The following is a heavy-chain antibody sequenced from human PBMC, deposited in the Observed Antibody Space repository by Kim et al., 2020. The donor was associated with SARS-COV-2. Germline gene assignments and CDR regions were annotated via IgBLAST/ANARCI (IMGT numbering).Heavy chain of an antibody. CDR3: ARGGCLQGDGGY. CDR1: GFTFNSYD. V-gene: IGHV3-23*01. Sequence: GGSLRLSCAASGFTFNSYDMNWVRQAPGKGPEWVSALTGGGGGRTYYAESVKGRFTISRDISKSTLYLQMNSLRVEDTAIYYCARGGCLQGDGGYWGQGTLVTVSS. D-gene: IGHD3-16*01. CDR2: LTGGGGGRT. J-gene: IGHJ4*02.